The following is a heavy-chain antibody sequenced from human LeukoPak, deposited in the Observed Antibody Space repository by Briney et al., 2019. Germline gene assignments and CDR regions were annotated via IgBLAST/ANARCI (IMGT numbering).Heavy chain of an antibody. CDR3: ASSTTPTTTPYY. CDR1: GFTFSSYA. D-gene: IGHD1-26*01. V-gene: IGHV3-30-3*01. Sequence: GGSLRLSCAASGFTFSSYAMHWVRQAPGKGLEWVAVISYDGSNKYYADSVKGRFSISRDNSKNTLYLQMNSLRAEDTAVYYCASSTTPTTTPYYWGQGTLVTVSS. J-gene: IGHJ4*02. CDR2: ISYDGSNK.